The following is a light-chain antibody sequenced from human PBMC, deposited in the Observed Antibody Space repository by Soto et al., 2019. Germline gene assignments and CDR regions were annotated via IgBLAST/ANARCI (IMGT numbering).Light chain of an antibody. V-gene: IGKV1-33*01. CDR2: DAS. CDR1: QDISNY. Sequence: DIQLTQSPSSLSASVGDRVTITCQASQDISNYLNWYEQKPGKAPNLLIFDASKLKTGVPSRFSGRGSGTVFTFTISSPQPEDVATYFCQPYNNFSPLTFGGGTNVEIK. J-gene: IGKJ4*01. CDR3: QPYNNFSPLT.